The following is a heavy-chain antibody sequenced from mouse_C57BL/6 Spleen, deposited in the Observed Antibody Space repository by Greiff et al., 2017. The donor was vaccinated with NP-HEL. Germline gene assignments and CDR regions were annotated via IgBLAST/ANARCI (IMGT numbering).Heavy chain of an antibody. Sequence: VQLQQSGAELVMPGASVKLSCKASGYTFTSYWMHWVKQRPGQGLEWIGEIDPSDSYTNYNQKFKGKSTLTVDKSSSTAYMQLSSLTSEDSAVYYCARGLVYYGPGDYWGQGTSVTVSS. CDR2: IDPSDSYT. CDR3: ARGLVYYGPGDY. J-gene: IGHJ4*01. CDR1: GYTFTSYW. D-gene: IGHD2-1*01. V-gene: IGHV1-69*01.